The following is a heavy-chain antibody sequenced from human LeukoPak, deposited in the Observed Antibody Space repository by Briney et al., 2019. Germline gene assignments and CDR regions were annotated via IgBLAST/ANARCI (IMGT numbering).Heavy chain of an antibody. CDR1: GFTLSDYY. Sequence: PGGSLRLSCGVAGFTLSDYYMSWIREAPGKGLEWISDISSRDGTINFADSVRGRFAVSWDNGKNSLFLQMNSLRADDTAIYYCARETVAGTFDYWGQGALVTVS. CDR3: ARETVAGTFDY. D-gene: IGHD6-19*01. CDR2: ISSRDGTI. J-gene: IGHJ4*02. V-gene: IGHV3-11*01.